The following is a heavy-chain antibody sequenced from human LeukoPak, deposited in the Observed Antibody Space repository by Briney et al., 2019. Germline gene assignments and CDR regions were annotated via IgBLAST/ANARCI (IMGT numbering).Heavy chain of an antibody. CDR1: GGSISSYY. J-gene: IGHJ4*02. CDR2: IYHSGST. Sequence: TSETLSLTCTVSGGSISSYYWSWIRQPPGKGLEWIGYIYHSGSTNYNPSLKSRVTISVDTSKNQFSLKLSSVTAADTAVYYCASSRYSSGYYAYWGQGTLVTVSS. CDR3: ASSRYSSGYYAY. V-gene: IGHV4-59*01. D-gene: IGHD3-22*01.